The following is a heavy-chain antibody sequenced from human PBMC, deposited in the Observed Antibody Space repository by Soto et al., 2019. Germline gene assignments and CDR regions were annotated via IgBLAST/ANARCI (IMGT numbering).Heavy chain of an antibody. CDR3: ARRRYYYDSSGYYGMDV. D-gene: IGHD3-22*01. CDR1: GGSFSGYD. V-gene: IGHV4-34*01. Sequence: SETLSLTCAVYGGSFSGYDWSWIRQPPGKGLEWIGGINHSGSTNYNPSLKSRVTISVXXXXXXFXLXLXXVTAAXTAVYYCARRRYYYDSSGYYGMDVWGQGTTVT. CDR2: INHSGST. J-gene: IGHJ6*02.